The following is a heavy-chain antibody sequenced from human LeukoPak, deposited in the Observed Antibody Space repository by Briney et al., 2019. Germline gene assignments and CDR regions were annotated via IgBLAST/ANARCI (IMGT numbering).Heavy chain of an antibody. CDR3: ARWDSSSSRSSRFDP. CDR2: INHSGST. Sequence: SETLSLTCAVYGGSFSGYYWSWIRQPPGKGLEWIGEINHSGSTNYNPSLKSRVTISVDTSKNQFSLKLSSVTAADTAVYYCARWDSSSSRSSRFDPWGQGTLVTVSS. J-gene: IGHJ5*02. D-gene: IGHD6-6*01. CDR1: GGSFSGYY. V-gene: IGHV4-34*01.